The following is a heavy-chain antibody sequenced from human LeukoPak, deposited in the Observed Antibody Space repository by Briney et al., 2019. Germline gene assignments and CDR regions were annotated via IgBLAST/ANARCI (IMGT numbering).Heavy chain of an antibody. CDR1: GGSFSGYY. V-gene: IGHV4-34*01. CDR2: INHSGST. D-gene: IGHD5-18*01. CDR3: ARMGSYGFY. Sequence: PSETLSLTCAVYGGSFSGYYWSWIRQPPGKGLEWIGEINHSGSTNYNPSRKSRVTISVDTSKNQFSLKLSSVTAADTAVYYCARMGSYGFYWGQGTLVTVSS. J-gene: IGHJ4*02.